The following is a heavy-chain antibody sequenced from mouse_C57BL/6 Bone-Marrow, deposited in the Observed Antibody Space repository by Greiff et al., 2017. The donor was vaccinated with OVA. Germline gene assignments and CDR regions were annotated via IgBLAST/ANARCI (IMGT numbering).Heavy chain of an antibody. Sequence: VQRVESGAELARPGASVKLSCKASGYTFTSYGISWVKQRTGQGLEWIGEIYPRSGNTYYNEKFKGKATLTADKSSSTAYMELRSLTSEDSAVYFCARSAIYYYGSSYLAWFAYWGQGTLVTVSA. J-gene: IGHJ3*01. CDR1: GYTFTSYG. CDR2: IYPRSGNT. CDR3: ARSAIYYYGSSYLAWFAY. V-gene: IGHV1-81*01. D-gene: IGHD1-1*01.